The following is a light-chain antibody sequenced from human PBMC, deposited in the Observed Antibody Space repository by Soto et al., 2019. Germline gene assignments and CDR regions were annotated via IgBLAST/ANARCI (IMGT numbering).Light chain of an antibody. Sequence: IVMTQPPATLSVSPGERATLSCRASQNVNYNLAWYQQKPGQAPSLLIHDASIRATAVPARFSGSGSGTEFTLTISSLQSEDFAVYYCQQYNNWPRTFGQGTKVEIK. CDR3: QQYNNWPRT. CDR2: DAS. CDR1: QNVNYN. V-gene: IGKV3-15*01. J-gene: IGKJ1*01.